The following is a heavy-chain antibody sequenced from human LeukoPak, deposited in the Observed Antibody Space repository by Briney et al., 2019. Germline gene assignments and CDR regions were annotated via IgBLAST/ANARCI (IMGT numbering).Heavy chain of an antibody. D-gene: IGHD2-2*01. J-gene: IGHJ4*02. Sequence: SGGSPRLSCTPSGFIFGDYAMSWVRQAPGKGLQWVGFIRSKAYGGTTEYAASVKGRFTISRDDSENIAYLQMNSLQSEDTAVYYCTRVSAIILLDYWGQGTLVIVSP. V-gene: IGHV3-49*04. CDR1: GFIFGDYA. CDR2: IRSKAYGGTT. CDR3: TRVSAIILLDY.